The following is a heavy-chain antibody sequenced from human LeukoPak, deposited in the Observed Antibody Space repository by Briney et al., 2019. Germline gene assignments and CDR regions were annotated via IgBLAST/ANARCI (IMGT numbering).Heavy chain of an antibody. CDR3: AVLGYCSSPSCSPPRFDP. D-gene: IGHD2-2*01. Sequence: SQTLSLTCTVSGGSISSGDYYWSWIRQPPGKGLEWIGYIYYSGSTYYNPSLKSRVTISVDTSKNQFSLKLSSVTAADTAVYYCAVLGYCSSPSCSPPRFDPWGQGTLVTVSS. J-gene: IGHJ5*02. V-gene: IGHV4-30-4*08. CDR1: GGSISSGDYY. CDR2: IYYSGST.